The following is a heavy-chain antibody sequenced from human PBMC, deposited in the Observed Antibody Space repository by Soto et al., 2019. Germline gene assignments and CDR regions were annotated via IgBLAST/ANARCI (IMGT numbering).Heavy chain of an antibody. CDR2: ISYYSGSI. CDR1: GFRFDDYG. D-gene: IGHD2-15*01. J-gene: IGHJ6*02. Sequence: DVQLVESGGGLVQPGRSLRLSCAASGFRFDDYGMHWVRQVPGKGLEWVSGISYYSGSIGYADSVKGRFTISRDKTKNAQYLEMNRLISDVMALYYCSKSMGGTANGMDVWGQGTTVTVSS. CDR3: SKSMGGTANGMDV. V-gene: IGHV3-9*03.